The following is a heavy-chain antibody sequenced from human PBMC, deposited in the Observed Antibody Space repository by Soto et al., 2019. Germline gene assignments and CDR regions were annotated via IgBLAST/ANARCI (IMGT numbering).Heavy chain of an antibody. Sequence: QVQLQESGPGLVKPSQTLSLTCTVSGCSISSGGYYWSWIRQHPGKGLEWIGSIYYSGSTYYNPSLKSRVTISVDTSKNQFYLKLSSVPAAYTAVYYWARGRGTISGYYPFFDYWGQGTLVTVSS. CDR1: GCSISSGGYY. D-gene: IGHD3-22*01. CDR2: IYYSGST. J-gene: IGHJ4*02. CDR3: ARGRGTISGYYPFFDY. V-gene: IGHV4-31*03.